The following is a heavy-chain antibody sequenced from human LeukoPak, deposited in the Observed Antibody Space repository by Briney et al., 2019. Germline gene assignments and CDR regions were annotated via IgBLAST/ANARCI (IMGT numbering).Heavy chain of an antibody. CDR3: TREEINWFEEFLIDY. CDR1: GFTFGDYA. V-gene: IGHV3-49*03. D-gene: IGHD3-10*01. Sequence: GGSLRLSCTASGFTFGDYAMSWFRQAPGKGLEWVGFTRSKAYGGTTEYAASVKGRFTISRDDSKSIAYLQMNSLKTEDTAVYYCTREEINWFEEFLIDYWGQGTLITVSS. CDR2: TRSKAYGGTT. J-gene: IGHJ4*02.